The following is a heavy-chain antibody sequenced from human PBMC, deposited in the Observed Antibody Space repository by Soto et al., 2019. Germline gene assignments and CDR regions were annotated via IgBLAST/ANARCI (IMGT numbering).Heavy chain of an antibody. J-gene: IGHJ4*02. Sequence: QVQLVESGGGVVQPGRSLRLSCAASGFTFSSYGMHWVRQAPGKGLEWVAVIWYDGSNKYYADSVKGRFTISRDNSKNTLYLQMNRLSAEDTAVYYWARGIPGVVETGIDYWGQGTLVTVSS. CDR1: GFTFSSYG. CDR3: ARGIPGVVETGIDY. D-gene: IGHD3-3*01. V-gene: IGHV3-33*01. CDR2: IWYDGSNK.